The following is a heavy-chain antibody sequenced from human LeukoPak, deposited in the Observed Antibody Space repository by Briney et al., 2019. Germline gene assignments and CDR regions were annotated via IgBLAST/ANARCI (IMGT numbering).Heavy chain of an antibody. CDR1: GFTFSSYA. CDR2: ISGSGGTT. Sequence: GGSLRLSCAASGFTFSSYALTWVRQAPGKGLEWVSAISGSGGTTYYADSVKGRFTISRDNARNSLYLEMTSLRPEDTAVYYCVKDAPNGSVDFWGRGTLVTVSS. D-gene: IGHD2-8*01. CDR3: VKDAPNGSVDF. J-gene: IGHJ4*02. V-gene: IGHV3-23*01.